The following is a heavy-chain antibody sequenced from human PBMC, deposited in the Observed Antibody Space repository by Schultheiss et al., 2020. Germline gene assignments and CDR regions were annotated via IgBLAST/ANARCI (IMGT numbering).Heavy chain of an antibody. CDR3: ARVVPSVGGYSVYYYYGMDV. CDR2: INYSGST. CDR1: GGSISSYY. Sequence: SETLSLTCTVSGGSISSYYWSWIRQPPGKRLEWIGYINYSGSTYYNPSLKSRVTISVDTSKNQFSLKLSSVTAADTAVYYCARVVPSVGGYSVYYYYGMDVWGQGTTVTVSS. D-gene: IGHD3-10*01. J-gene: IGHJ6*02. V-gene: IGHV4-59*01.